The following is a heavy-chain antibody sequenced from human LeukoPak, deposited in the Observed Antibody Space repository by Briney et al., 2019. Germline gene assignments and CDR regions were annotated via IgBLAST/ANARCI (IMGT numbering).Heavy chain of an antibody. Sequence: PSQTLSLTCTVSGGSISSGDYYWSWIRQPPGKGLEWIGYIYYSGSTYYNPSLKSRVTISVDTSKNQFSLKLGSVTAADTAVYYCASLGGGSGSGAFDHWGLGTLVTVPS. CDR2: IYYSGST. CDR3: ASLGGGSGSGAFDH. V-gene: IGHV4-30-4*01. D-gene: IGHD3-10*01. CDR1: GGSISSGDYY. J-gene: IGHJ4*02.